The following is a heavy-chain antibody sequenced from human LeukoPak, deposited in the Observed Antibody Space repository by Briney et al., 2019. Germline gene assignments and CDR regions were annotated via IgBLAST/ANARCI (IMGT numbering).Heavy chain of an antibody. J-gene: IGHJ4*02. V-gene: IGHV1-46*01. CDR2: INPGGGST. CDR1: GYTFTSYY. D-gene: IGHD3-22*01. Sequence: ASVKVSCKATGYTFTSYYMYWVRQAPGQGLEWMGIINPGGGSTDSPQKFQGRVTMTRDTSTSTVYMELRGLSSDDTAVYYCASLSYYDLSGYFYWGQGTLVTVSS. CDR3: ASLSYYDLSGYFY.